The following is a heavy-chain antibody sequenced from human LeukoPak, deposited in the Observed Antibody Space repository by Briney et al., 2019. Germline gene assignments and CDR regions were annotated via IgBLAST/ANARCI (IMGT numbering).Heavy chain of an antibody. CDR1: GFTFSSYA. CDR3: ARTGTTGTTHPWGYLDY. V-gene: IGHV3-23*01. D-gene: IGHD1-1*01. CDR2: ISGSGVST. Sequence: QTGGSLRLSCAASGFTFSSYAMSWVRQAPGKGLEWVSSISGSGVSTYYGGSVKGRVTISRDNSKNTLYLQMSSLRAEDTAVYYCARTGTTGTTHPWGYLDYWGQGSLVTVSS. J-gene: IGHJ4*02.